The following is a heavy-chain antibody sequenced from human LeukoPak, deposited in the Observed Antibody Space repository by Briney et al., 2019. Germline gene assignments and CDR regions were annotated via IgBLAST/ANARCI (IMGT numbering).Heavy chain of an antibody. Sequence: SETLSLTRTVSGGSISSSSYYWGWLRQPPGKGLEWIGSIYYSGSTYYNPSLKSRVTISVDTSKKQFSLKLSSVTAADTAVYYCARQGYSSASHWFDPWGQGTLVTVSS. D-gene: IGHD6-25*01. V-gene: IGHV4-39*01. CDR2: IYYSGST. J-gene: IGHJ5*02. CDR3: ARQGYSSASHWFDP. CDR1: GGSISSSSYY.